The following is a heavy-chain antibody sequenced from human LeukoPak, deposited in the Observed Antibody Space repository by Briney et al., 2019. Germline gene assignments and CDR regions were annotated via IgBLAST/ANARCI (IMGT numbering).Heavy chain of an antibody. CDR2: ISYDGSNK. D-gene: IGHD1-26*01. V-gene: IGHV3-30*18. CDR3: AKAVGGSSSL. CDR1: GFTFSSYG. J-gene: IGHJ4*02. Sequence: GRSLRLSCAASGFTFSSYGMHWVRQAPGKGXEWVAVISYDGSNKYYADSVKGRFTISRDNSKNTLYLQMNSLRAEDTAVYYCAKAVGGSSSLWGQGTLVTVSS.